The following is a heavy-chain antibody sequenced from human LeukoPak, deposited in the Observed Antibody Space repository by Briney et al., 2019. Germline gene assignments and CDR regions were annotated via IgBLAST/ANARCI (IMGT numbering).Heavy chain of an antibody. CDR2: ISAYNGNT. CDR3: ARDVPRIYYDILTDDGGFDY. Sequence: ASVKVSCKASGYTFTSYGISWVRQAPGQGLEWMGWISAYNGNTNYAQKLQGRVTMTTDTSTSTAYMELRSLRSDDTAVYYCARDVPRIYYDILTDDGGFDYWGQGTLVTVSS. CDR1: GYTFTSYG. J-gene: IGHJ4*02. V-gene: IGHV1-18*01. D-gene: IGHD3-9*01.